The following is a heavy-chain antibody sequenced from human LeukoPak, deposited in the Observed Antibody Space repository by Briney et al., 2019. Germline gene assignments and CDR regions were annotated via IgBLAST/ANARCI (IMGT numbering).Heavy chain of an antibody. J-gene: IGHJ4*02. D-gene: IGHD3-22*01. V-gene: IGHV3-9*01. CDR2: ISWNSGSI. Sequence: PGGSLRLSCAASGFTFDDYAMHWVRQAPGKGLEWVSGISWNSGSIGYADSVKGRFTISRDNAKNSLYLQMNSLRAEDTALYYCAKDYSGDDSSGYIDYWGQGTLVTVSS. CDR1: GFTFDDYA. CDR3: AKDYSGDDSSGYIDY.